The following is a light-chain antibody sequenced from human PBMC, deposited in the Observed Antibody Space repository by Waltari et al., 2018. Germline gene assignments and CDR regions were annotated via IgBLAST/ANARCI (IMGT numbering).Light chain of an antibody. CDR3: SSFAGSSQML. CDR2: EVS. V-gene: IGLV2-8*01. Sequence: QSALTQPPSASGSPGQSVTLSCTATSTDVGGFDYVSWYHQPPVKVPRLMIYEVSKRPSGVPDRFSGSKSGNTASLTVSGLQVEDEADYYCSSFAGSSQMLFGGGTKLTVL. CDR1: STDVGGFDY. J-gene: IGLJ2*01.